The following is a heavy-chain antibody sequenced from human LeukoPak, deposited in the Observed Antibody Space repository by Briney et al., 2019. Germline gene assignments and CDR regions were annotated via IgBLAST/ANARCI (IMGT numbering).Heavy chain of an antibody. V-gene: IGHV3-30*02. CDR2: IRYDGSNK. CDR1: GFTFSSYG. D-gene: IGHD2-2*01. J-gene: IGHJ4*02. CDR3: AKEYRSYKVVVVPAAIDY. Sequence: PGGSLRLSCAASGFTFSSYGMHWVRQAPGKGLEWVAFIRYDGSNKYYADSVKGRFTISRDNSKNTLYLQMNSLRAEDTAVYYCAKEYRSYKVVVVPAAIDYWGQGTLVTVSS.